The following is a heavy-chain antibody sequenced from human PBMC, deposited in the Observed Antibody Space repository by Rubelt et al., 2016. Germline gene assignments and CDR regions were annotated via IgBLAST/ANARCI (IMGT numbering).Heavy chain of an antibody. CDR2: INHSGST. CDR1: GGSISNYY. D-gene: IGHD6-13*01. Sequence: QVQLQESGPGLVKPSETLFLTCTVSGGSISNYYWSWVRQPPGKGLEWIGEINHSGSTNYNPSLKSRVTISVDTSKNQFSLERRSVTAAETAGYYCAGDGVAGAGRYYFDLWGRGTLVTVSS. CDR3: AGDGVAGAGRYYFDL. J-gene: IGHJ2*01. V-gene: IGHV4-59*12.